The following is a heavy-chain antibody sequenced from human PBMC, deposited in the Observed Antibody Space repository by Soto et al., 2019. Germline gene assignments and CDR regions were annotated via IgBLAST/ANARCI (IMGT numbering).Heavy chain of an antibody. Sequence: SETLSLTCTVSGGSINSNSYYWGWIRQPPGKGLEWIGSIYYSGSTYYNPSLKSRVTISGDTSKNQFSLKLSSVTASDTAAYYCARHHPREQWLVIDYWGQGTLVTVSS. D-gene: IGHD6-19*01. J-gene: IGHJ4*02. CDR3: ARHHPREQWLVIDY. CDR1: GGSINSNSYY. CDR2: IYYSGST. V-gene: IGHV4-39*01.